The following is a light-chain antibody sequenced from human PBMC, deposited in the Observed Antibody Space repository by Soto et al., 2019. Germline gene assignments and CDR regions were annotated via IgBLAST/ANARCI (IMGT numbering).Light chain of an antibody. J-gene: IGLJ3*02. CDR1: NSNIGTNF. CDR3: AAWDDTVPSPGWV. Sequence: QSVLTQPPSVSGTPGQRITLSCSGSNSNIGTNFVYWYQQLPGTAPKILIYSNNQRHSGVPDRFFATKSGTSASLAISGLRSDDEAHYYCAAWDDTVPSPGWVFGGGTKLTVL. CDR2: SNN. V-gene: IGLV1-47*02.